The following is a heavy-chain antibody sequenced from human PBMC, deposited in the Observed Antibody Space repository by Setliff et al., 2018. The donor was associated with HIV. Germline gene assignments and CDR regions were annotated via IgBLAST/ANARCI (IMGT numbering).Heavy chain of an antibody. D-gene: IGHD3-10*01. V-gene: IGHV4-61*02. CDR1: GASITSGSFY. Sequence: SETLSLTFTVSGASITSGSFYWSWIRQPAGKGLEWIGRVYTSGTTNYNPSLKSRVTISVDTSKNQFSLKLSSVTAADTALYYCARDQADTYNYLLSGAFDFWGQGTMVTVSS. J-gene: IGHJ3*01. CDR2: VYTSGTT. CDR3: ARDQADTYNYLLSGAFDF.